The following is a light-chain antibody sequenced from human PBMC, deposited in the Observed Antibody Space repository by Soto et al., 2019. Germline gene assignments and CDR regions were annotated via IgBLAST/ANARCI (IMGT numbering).Light chain of an antibody. Sequence: EIVLTQSPATLSLSPGERATLSCRASQSVSSYLAWYQQKPGQAPRLLIYDASNRATGIPARFSGSGSGTDFTLTINSLEPEDFAVYYCQQRSNWALAFGPGTKVDIK. CDR1: QSVSSY. J-gene: IGKJ3*01. V-gene: IGKV3-11*01. CDR3: QQRSNWALA. CDR2: DAS.